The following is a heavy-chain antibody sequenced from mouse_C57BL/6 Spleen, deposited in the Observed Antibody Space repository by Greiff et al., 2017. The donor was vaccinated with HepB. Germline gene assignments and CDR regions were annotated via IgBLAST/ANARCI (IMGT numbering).Heavy chain of an antibody. CDR1: GYTFTDYY. Sequence: EVKLQQSGPELVKPGASVKISCKASGYTFTDYYMNWVKQSHGKSLEWIGDINPNNGGTSYNQKFKGKATLTVDKSSSTAYMELRSLTSEDSAVYYCARRLTGPYAMDYWGQGTSVTVSS. CDR2: INPNNGGT. V-gene: IGHV1-26*01. CDR3: ARRLTGPYAMDY. J-gene: IGHJ4*01. D-gene: IGHD4-1*01.